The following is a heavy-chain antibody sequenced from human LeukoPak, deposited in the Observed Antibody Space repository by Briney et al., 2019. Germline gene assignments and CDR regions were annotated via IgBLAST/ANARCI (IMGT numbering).Heavy chain of an antibody. CDR3: AKGATGYDFWSGYYNWLDP. D-gene: IGHD3-3*01. V-gene: IGHV3-23*01. Sequence: PGGSLRLSCAASGFTFSSYAMSWVRQAPGKGLEWVSAISGSGGSTYNADSVKGRFTISRDNSKNTLYLQMNSLRAEDTAVYYCAKGATGYDFWSGYYNWLDPWGQGTLVTVS. J-gene: IGHJ5*02. CDR2: ISGSGGST. CDR1: GFTFSSYA.